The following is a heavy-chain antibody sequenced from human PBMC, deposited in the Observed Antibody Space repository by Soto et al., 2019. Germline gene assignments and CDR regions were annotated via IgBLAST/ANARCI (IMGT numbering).Heavy chain of an antibody. D-gene: IGHD3-22*01. V-gene: IGHV4-39*07. Sequence: SETLSLTCTVSGGYISGSTSYWGWIRQLPGKGLEWIGNIYYSGNTYYHPSLKSRVTISIDTSKNQFSLKLISVTAADTAVYYCARVSTYYFDSSGSYTSDYWGQGTLVTVSS. J-gene: IGHJ4*02. CDR2: IYYSGNT. CDR1: GGYISGSTSY. CDR3: ARVSTYYFDSSGSYTSDY.